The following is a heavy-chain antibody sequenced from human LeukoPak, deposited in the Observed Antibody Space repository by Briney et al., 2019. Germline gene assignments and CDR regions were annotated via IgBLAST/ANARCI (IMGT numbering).Heavy chain of an antibody. CDR2: INHSGST. CDR3: ARSGGSGWNFRLYYFDY. V-gene: IGHV4-34*01. D-gene: IGHD6-19*01. Sequence: SETLSLTCAVHGGSFSGYYWSWIRQPPGKGLEWIGEINHSGSTNYNPSLKSRVTISVDTSKNQFSLKLSSVTAADTAVYYCARSGGSGWNFRLYYFDYWAKGTRVPVSS. J-gene: IGHJ4*02. CDR1: GGSFSGYY.